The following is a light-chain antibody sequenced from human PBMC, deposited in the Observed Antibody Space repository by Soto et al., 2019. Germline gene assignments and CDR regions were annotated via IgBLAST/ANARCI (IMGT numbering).Light chain of an antibody. CDR3: QVWDSSSDHVV. J-gene: IGLJ2*01. V-gene: IGLV3-21*02. Sequence: SYELTQPPSVSVAPGQTATVSCGGNNIGGKNVHWYQQKPGQAPVLVVYDDSDRPAGIPERFSGSNSGNMATLTISRVEAGDEADYYCQVWDSSSDHVVFGGGTKVTVL. CDR2: DDS. CDR1: NIGGKN.